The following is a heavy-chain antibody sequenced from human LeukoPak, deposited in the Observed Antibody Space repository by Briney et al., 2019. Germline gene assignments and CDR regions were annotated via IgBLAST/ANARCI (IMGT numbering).Heavy chain of an antibody. V-gene: IGHV4-39*01. Sequence: SETLSLTCTVSRGSIRTADYYWAWVRQPPGEGLEWLGSIYFSGTPYFNPSLKSRVAVSIDTSKNQFSLKVTSVNASDTAVYFCARTSSWYAGAWFDSWGQGALVTVSS. J-gene: IGHJ5*01. CDR2: IYFSGTP. CDR1: RGSIRTADYY. CDR3: ARTSSWYAGAWFDS. D-gene: IGHD6-13*01.